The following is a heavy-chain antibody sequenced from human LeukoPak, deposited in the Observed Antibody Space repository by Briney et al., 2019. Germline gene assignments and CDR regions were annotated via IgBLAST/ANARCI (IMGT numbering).Heavy chain of an antibody. CDR2: ISGSGGST. J-gene: IGHJ4*02. Sequence: GGSLRLSCAASGFTVSSNYMSWVRQAPGKGLEWVSAISGSGGSTYYADSVKGRFTISRDNSKNTLYLQMNSLRAEDTAVYYCAKDRVAVAGPKYYFDYWGQGTLVTVSS. D-gene: IGHD6-19*01. V-gene: IGHV3-23*01. CDR3: AKDRVAVAGPKYYFDY. CDR1: GFTVSSNY.